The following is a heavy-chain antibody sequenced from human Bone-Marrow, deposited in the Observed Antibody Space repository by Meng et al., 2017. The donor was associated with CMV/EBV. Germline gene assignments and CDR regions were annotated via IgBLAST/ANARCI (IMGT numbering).Heavy chain of an antibody. D-gene: IGHD2-2*01. CDR2: INPNSGGT. J-gene: IGHJ4*02. V-gene: IGHV1-2*02. CDR1: GYTFTGYY. CDR3: ARGRIPAIPLDY. Sequence: GRRVRAVAGVKKPGASGKVSCTASGYTFTGYYMHWVRQAPGQGLEWMGWINPNSGGTNYAQKFQGRVTMTRDTSISTAYMELSRLRSDDTAVYYCARGRIPAIPLDYWGQGTLVTVSS.